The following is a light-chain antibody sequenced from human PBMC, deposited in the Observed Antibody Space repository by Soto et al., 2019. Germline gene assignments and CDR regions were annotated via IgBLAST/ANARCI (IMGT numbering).Light chain of an antibody. CDR2: AAS. J-gene: IGKJ4*01. CDR1: QGISSY. V-gene: IGKV1-39*01. Sequence: IQFAQSPSSPSASVGDRVTLTCRASQGISSYLAWYQQKPGKAPKLLIYAASTLQSGVPSRFSGSGSGTDFTLTISSLQPEDFATYYCQQSYSTLLTFGGGTKVDIK. CDR3: QQSYSTLLT.